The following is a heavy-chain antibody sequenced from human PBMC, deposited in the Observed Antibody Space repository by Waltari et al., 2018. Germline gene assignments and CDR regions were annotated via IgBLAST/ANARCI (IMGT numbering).Heavy chain of an antibody. J-gene: IGHJ4*02. CDR2: ISGSGGST. CDR1: GFTFSSYA. Sequence: EVQLVESGGGLVQPGGSLRLSCAASGFTFSSYAMSWVRQAPGTGLEWVSAISGSGGSTYYADSVKGRFTISRDNSKNTLYLQMNSLRAEDTAVYYCAKDGYDYIWGSYLFDYWGQGTLVTVSS. CDR3: AKDGYDYIWGSYLFDY. D-gene: IGHD3-16*02. V-gene: IGHV3-23*04.